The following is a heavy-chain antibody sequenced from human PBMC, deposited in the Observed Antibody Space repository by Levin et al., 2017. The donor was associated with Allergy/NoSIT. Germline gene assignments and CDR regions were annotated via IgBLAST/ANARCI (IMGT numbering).Heavy chain of an antibody. CDR3: ARGSSGGSNNWYFDP. J-gene: IGHJ2*01. Sequence: GGSLRLSCAASGFTFSSYDMHWVRQATGKGLEWVSYIGSAGDTYYPGAVKGGFITSRENDKNSLYLQMNSLRAGDTAVYYCARGSSGGSNNWYFDPWGRGTLVTVSS. V-gene: IGHV3-13*01. CDR2: IGSAGDT. CDR1: GFTFSSYD. D-gene: IGHD6-19*01.